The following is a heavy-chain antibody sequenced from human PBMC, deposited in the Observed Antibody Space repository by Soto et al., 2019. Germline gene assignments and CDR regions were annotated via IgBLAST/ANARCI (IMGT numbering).Heavy chain of an antibody. D-gene: IGHD3-3*01. J-gene: IGHJ5*02. CDR3: AATDFPSPGGGP. V-gene: IGHV1-58*02. CDR1: GFTFLSCA. Sequence: SVKVSCKASGFTFLSCAIQWVRQTRGQRLEWIGSVVVATGNTVYSPKFQDRATITGDMSTNIAYMYLGSLTSEDTAIYYCAATDFPSPGGGPWGQGTLVTVSS. CDR2: VVVATGNT.